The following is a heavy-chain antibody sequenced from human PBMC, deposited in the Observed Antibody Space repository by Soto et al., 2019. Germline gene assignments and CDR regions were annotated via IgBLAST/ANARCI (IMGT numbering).Heavy chain of an antibody. CDR1: GGSVTVYY. Sequence: SETLALTFSFSGGSVTVYYWNWIRQPPGKGLEWIGEINHTGGTHYNPSLKSRVTMSVDMSKNQFSLRLSSVTAADTAIYYCATRITVVGLMLPTLDLWGQGTQV. CDR3: ATRITVVGLMLPTLDL. V-gene: IGHV4-34*01. CDR2: INHTGGT. J-gene: IGHJ5*02. D-gene: IGHD3-3*01.